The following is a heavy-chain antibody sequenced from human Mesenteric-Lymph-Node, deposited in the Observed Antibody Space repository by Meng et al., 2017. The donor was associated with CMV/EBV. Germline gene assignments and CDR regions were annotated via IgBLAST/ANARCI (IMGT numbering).Heavy chain of an antibody. D-gene: IGHD3-9*01. CDR1: SISTSAGG. Sequence: SISTSAGGVGWIRKPPGKALEWLALIYWDDDKRYSPSLKSRLTITKDTSKNQVVLRMTNVDPVDTATYYCAHRSDISTGYYPPPFDYWGQGTLVTVSS. CDR2: IYWDDDK. V-gene: IGHV2-5*02. J-gene: IGHJ4*02. CDR3: AHRSDISTGYYPPPFDY.